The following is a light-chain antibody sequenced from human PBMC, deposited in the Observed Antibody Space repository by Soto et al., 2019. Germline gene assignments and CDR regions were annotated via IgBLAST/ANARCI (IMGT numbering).Light chain of an antibody. Sequence: QSVLIQPPSASGTPGQRVTVSCSGGSSNIGSYTVNWYQQLPGAAPKLLIYSNSQRPSGVPDRFSASKSGTSASLAISGLQSEDEADYYCSSYTSKSSLIFGGGTKVTVL. J-gene: IGLJ2*01. CDR2: SNS. CDR1: SSNIGSYT. V-gene: IGLV1-44*01. CDR3: SSYTSKSSLI.